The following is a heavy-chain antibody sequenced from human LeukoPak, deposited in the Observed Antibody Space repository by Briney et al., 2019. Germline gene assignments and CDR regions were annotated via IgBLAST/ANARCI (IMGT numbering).Heavy chain of an antibody. D-gene: IGHD4-23*01. V-gene: IGHV1-2*02. CDR3: ARGYGGNSFTP. CDR1: GYTFTGHY. J-gene: IGHJ5*02. CDR2: INPNSGGT. Sequence: VASVKVSCKASGYTFTGHYMHWLRQAPGQGLEWMGWINPNSGGTNYAQKFQGRVTMTRDTSISTAYMELSRLTSDDTAVYYCARGYGGNSFTPWGQGTLVTVSS.